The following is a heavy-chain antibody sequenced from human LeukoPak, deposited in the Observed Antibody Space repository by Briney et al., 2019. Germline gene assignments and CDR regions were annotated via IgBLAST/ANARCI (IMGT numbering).Heavy chain of an antibody. CDR2: ISSSSSYI. Sequence: GGSLRLSCAASGFTFSSYSMNWVRQAPGKGLEWVSSISSSSSYIYYADSVKGRFTISRDNAKNSLYLQMNSLRAEDTAVYYCARAPGGDSYYFDYWGQGTLATVSS. D-gene: IGHD2-21*02. V-gene: IGHV3-21*01. CDR1: GFTFSSYS. CDR3: ARAPGGDSYYFDY. J-gene: IGHJ4*02.